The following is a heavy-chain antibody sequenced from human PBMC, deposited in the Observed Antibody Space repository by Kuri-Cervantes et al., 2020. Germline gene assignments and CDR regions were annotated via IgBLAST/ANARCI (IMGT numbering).Heavy chain of an antibody. J-gene: IGHJ3*02. Sequence: LSLTCAASGFTFSSYEMNWVRQAPGKGLEWVSYISSSGSTIYYADSVKGRFTISGDNAKNSLYLQMNSLRAEDTAVYYCASTVARDAFDIWGQGTMVTVSS. CDR3: ASTVARDAFDI. V-gene: IGHV3-48*03. D-gene: IGHD6-19*01. CDR1: GFTFSSYE. CDR2: ISSSGSTI.